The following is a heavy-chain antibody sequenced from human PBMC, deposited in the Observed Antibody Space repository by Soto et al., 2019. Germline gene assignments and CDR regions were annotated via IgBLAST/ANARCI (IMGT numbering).Heavy chain of an antibody. J-gene: IGHJ4*02. CDR1: AGSISSSYW. V-gene: IGHV4-4*02. CDR2: IYHSGST. D-gene: IGHD6-19*01. Sequence: QVQLRESGPGLVKPSGTLSLTCAVSAGSISSSYWWTWVRQPPGKGLEWIGEIYHSGSTTYNPSLTSRFTISVDKSKNQFSLKLSSVTAADTAVYYCARGQAVTGHYFDYWGQGTLVTVSS. CDR3: ARGQAVTGHYFDY.